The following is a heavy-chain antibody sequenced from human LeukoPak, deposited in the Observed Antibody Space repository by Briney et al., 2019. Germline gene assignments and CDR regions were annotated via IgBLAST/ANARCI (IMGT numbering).Heavy chain of an antibody. D-gene: IGHD5-18*01. CDR2: IYYSGST. Sequence: SETLSLTCTVSGGSISSNYWSWIRQPPGRGLEWIGYIYYSGSTNYNPSLKSRVTVSIDTSKNQFSLRLSSVTAADTAVYYCATLGYSYGRFDYWGQGTQVTVSS. V-gene: IGHV4-59*01. CDR3: ATLGYSYGRFDY. CDR1: GGSISSNY. J-gene: IGHJ4*02.